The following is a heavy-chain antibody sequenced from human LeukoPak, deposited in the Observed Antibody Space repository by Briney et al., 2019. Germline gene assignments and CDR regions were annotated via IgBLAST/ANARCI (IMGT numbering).Heavy chain of an antibody. V-gene: IGHV3-23*01. Sequence: PGGSQRLSCAASRFTFSSYAMSWVRQAPGKGLEWVSTISAGGGSTYYADSVKGRFTISRDNSKNTLYLQMNSLRAEDTAAYYCAKGGVDIVATVLEMATITFFDYWGQGTLVTVSS. CDR2: ISAGGGST. CDR3: AKGGVDIVATVLEMATITFFDY. D-gene: IGHD5-12*01. J-gene: IGHJ4*02. CDR1: RFTFSSYA.